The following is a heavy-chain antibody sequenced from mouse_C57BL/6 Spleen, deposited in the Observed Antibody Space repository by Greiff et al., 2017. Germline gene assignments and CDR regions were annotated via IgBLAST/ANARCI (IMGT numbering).Heavy chain of an antibody. D-gene: IGHD1-1*01. CDR1: GYTFTSYW. CDR2: IDPSASYT. Sequence: QVQLQQPGAELVKPGASVKLSCKASGYTFTSYWMQWVKQRPGQGLAWIGEIDPSASYTNYNQKFKGKATLTVDTSSSTAYMQLSSLTSEDSAVYDCASEETTGVATTDDWGQGTTLTVSS. CDR3: ASEETTGVATTDD. V-gene: IGHV1-50*01. J-gene: IGHJ2*01.